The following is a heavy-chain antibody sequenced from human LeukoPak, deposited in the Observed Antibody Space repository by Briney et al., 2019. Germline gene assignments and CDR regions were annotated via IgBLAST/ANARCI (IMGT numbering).Heavy chain of an antibody. D-gene: IGHD3-10*01. J-gene: IGHJ4*02. CDR1: GGSFSGYY. Sequence: PSETLSLTCAVYGGSFSGYYWSWIRQPPGKGLEWIGDINHSGSTNYKPSLKSRVTISVDTSKNQFSLKLSSVTAADTAVYYCARGPKSLGRHGSGSYRFDYWGQGTLVTVSS. CDR2: INHSGST. CDR3: ARGPKSLGRHGSGSYRFDY. V-gene: IGHV4-34*01.